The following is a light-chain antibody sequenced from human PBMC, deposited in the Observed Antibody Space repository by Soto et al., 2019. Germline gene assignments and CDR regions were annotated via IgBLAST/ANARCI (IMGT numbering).Light chain of an antibody. J-gene: IGKJ1*01. CDR2: EAS. CDR3: LQHDNFPWT. V-gene: IGKV1-17*03. Sequence: DIQMTQSPSAMSASVGDRVTITCRASQDISNYLVWFQQKPGKVPQRLIYEASRLQSGVPSRFSGSGSGTEFTLTIISLQPEDFATYYCLQHDNFPWTFGQGTKVDIK. CDR1: QDISNY.